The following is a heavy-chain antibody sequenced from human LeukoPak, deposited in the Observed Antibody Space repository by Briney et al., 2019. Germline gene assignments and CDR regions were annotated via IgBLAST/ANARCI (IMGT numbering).Heavy chain of an antibody. Sequence: SVKVSCKASGYTFTGYYMHWVRQAPGQGLEWMGGIIPIFGTANYAQKFQGRVTITADKSTSTAYMELSSLRSEDTAVYYCARHSGSSPYYFDYWGQGTLVTVSS. CDR2: IIPIFGTA. CDR3: ARHSGSSPYYFDY. D-gene: IGHD6-13*01. CDR1: GYTFTGYY. V-gene: IGHV1-69*06. J-gene: IGHJ4*02.